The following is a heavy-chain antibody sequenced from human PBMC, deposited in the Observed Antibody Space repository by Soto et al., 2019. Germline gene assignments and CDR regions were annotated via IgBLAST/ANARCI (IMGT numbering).Heavy chain of an antibody. CDR1: GGSIRSNY. J-gene: IGHJ3*02. D-gene: IGHD6-19*01. CDR3: ARPASSGWFDAFDI. CDR2: IYHSGNT. V-gene: IGHV4-59*01. Sequence: SETLSLTCTVSGGSIRSNYWTWIRQPPGQGLEWIGYIYHSGNTNYNSSLKSRLTMSVDTSRTQFSLKLRSVTAADTAVYYCARPASSGWFDAFDIWGQGTMVTVSS.